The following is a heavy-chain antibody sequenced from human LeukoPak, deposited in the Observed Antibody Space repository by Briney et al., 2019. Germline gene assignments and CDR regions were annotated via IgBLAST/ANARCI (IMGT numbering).Heavy chain of an antibody. CDR2: ISAYNRNT. Sequence: ASVKVSCKASGYTFTSYGISWVRQAPGQGLEWMGWISAYNRNTNYAQKLQGRVTMTTDTSTSTAYMELRSLRSDDTAVYYCARAQSPNGEGDYWGQGTLVTVSS. CDR1: GYTFTSYG. D-gene: IGHD4/OR15-4a*01. J-gene: IGHJ4*02. V-gene: IGHV1-18*01. CDR3: ARAQSPNGEGDY.